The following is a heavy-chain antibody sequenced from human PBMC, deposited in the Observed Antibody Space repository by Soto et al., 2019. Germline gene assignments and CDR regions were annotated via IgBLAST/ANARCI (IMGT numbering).Heavy chain of an antibody. CDR3: ARDPLGRRGGGTPHYYFDY. CDR1: GYTFTSYA. CDR2: INAGNGNT. V-gene: IGHV1-3*01. D-gene: IGHD3-16*01. J-gene: IGHJ4*02. Sequence: GASVKVSCKASGYTFTSYAMHWVRQAPGQRLEWMGWINAGNGNTKYSQKFQGRVTITRDTSASTAYMELSSLRSEDTAVYYCARDPLGRRGGGTPHYYFDYWGQGTLVTVSS.